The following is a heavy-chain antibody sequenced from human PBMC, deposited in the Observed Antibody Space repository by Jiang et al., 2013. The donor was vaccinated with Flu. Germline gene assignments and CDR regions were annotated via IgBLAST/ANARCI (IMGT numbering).Heavy chain of an antibody. CDR1: GFTFSSYG. CDR2: ISSSSYII. D-gene: IGHD5-18*01. Sequence: GGSLRLSCAASGFTFSSYGMNWVRQAPGKGLEWVSYISSSSYIIYYADSVKGRFTISRDNAKSSLYLQMNSLRAEDTAVYYCARDRGLDTALAAFDYWGLGGLVTVSS. J-gene: IGHJ4*02. CDR3: ARDRGLDTALAAFDY. V-gene: IGHV3-48*01.